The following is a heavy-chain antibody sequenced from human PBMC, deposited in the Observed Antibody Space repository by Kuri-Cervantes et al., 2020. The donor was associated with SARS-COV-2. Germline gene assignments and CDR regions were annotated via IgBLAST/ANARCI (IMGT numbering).Heavy chain of an antibody. CDR2: IKSKTDGGTT. D-gene: IGHD3-22*01. Sequence: GGSLRLSCAASGFTFSNAWMSWVRQAPGKGLEWVGRIKSKTDGGTTDYAAPVKGRFTIPRDDSKNTLYLQMNSLKTEDTAVYYCTTEGRGLLRGSYFDYWGQGTLVTVSS. CDR1: GFTFSNAW. V-gene: IGHV3-15*01. CDR3: TTEGRGLLRGSYFDY. J-gene: IGHJ4*02.